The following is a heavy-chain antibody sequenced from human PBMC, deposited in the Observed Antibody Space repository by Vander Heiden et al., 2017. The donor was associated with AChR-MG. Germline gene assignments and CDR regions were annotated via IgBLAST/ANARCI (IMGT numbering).Heavy chain of an antibody. CDR3: ARGSELHYYYYYMDV. CDR1: GDSVPSNRAA. Sequence: QVQPPQSGQGLVKPSQTLPLTCAISGDSVPSNRAALNWIRQSPSRGLEWLGRTYYRSKWYNDYAVSVKSRITINPDTSKNQFSLQLNAVTPEDTAVYYCARGSELHYYYYYMDVWGKGTTVTVSS. CDR2: TYYRSKWYN. V-gene: IGHV6-1*01. J-gene: IGHJ6*03. D-gene: IGHD1-26*01.